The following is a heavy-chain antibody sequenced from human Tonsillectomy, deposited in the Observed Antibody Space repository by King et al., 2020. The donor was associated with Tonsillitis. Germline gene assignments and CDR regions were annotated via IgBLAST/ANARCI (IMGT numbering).Heavy chain of an antibody. CDR2: MNPNSGNS. CDR1: GYTFTSYD. Sequence: VQLVQSGAEVKKPGASVKVYCEASGYTFTSYDINWVRQATGHGLEWMGWMNPNSGNSVYAQKFQGRVTMTRNTSISTAYMELSSLRSGYTALYYCARVGYGGNNYYFDYWGQGTLVTVSS. CDR3: ARVGYGGNNYYFDY. V-gene: IGHV1-8*01. D-gene: IGHD4-23*01. J-gene: IGHJ4*02.